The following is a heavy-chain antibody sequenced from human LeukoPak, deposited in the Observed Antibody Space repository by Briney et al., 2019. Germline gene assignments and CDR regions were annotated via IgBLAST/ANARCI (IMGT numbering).Heavy chain of an antibody. CDR3: ARRGYDILTGQTSYNWFDP. CDR2: IYYSGST. D-gene: IGHD3-9*01. Sequence: PSETLSLTCAVYGGSFSGYYWGWIRQPPGKGLEWIGSIYYSGSTYYNPSLKSRVTISVDTSKNQFSLKLSSVTAADTAVYYCARRGYDILTGQTSYNWFDPWGQGTLVTVSS. CDR1: GGSFSGYY. V-gene: IGHV4-39*01. J-gene: IGHJ5*02.